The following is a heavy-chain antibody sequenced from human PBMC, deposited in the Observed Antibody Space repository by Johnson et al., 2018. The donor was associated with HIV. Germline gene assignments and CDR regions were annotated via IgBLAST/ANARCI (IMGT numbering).Heavy chain of an antibody. CDR2: IKHDGSET. D-gene: IGHD3-22*01. J-gene: IGHJ3*02. CDR3: ARDYYDLPWGYDAFDI. CDR1: GFTFSSYW. Sequence: VQLVESGGGLVQPGGSLRLSCAASGFTFSSYWMSWVRQAPGKGLEWVANIKHDGSETYYLDSVKGRFTISRDNAKNSLYLQMDRLRAEDTAVYYCARDYYDLPWGYDAFDIWGQGTMVTVSS. V-gene: IGHV3-7*05.